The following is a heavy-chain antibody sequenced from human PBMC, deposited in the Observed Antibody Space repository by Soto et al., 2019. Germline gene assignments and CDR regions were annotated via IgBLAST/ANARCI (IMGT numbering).Heavy chain of an antibody. J-gene: IGHJ4*02. CDR1: GFTFTSSA. CDR3: AADSSPMTYYYGSGSLVY. V-gene: IGHV1-58*02. D-gene: IGHD3-10*01. Sequence: SVKVSCKASGFTFTSSAMQWVRQARGQRLEWIGWIVVGSGNTNYAQKFQERVTITRDMSTSTAYMELSSLRSEDTAVYYCAADSSPMTYYYGSGSLVYWGQGTLVTVSS. CDR2: IVVGSGNT.